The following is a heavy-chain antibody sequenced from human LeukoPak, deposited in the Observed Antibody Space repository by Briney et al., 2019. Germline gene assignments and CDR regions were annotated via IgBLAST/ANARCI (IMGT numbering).Heavy chain of an antibody. J-gene: IGHJ4*02. D-gene: IGHD5-12*01. CDR2: IIPIFGTA. CDR3: ARGDSAYDLFGHIDY. CDR1: GGTFSNYA. Sequence: SVKVSCKASGGTFSNYAISWVRQAPGQGLEWMGGIIPIFGTANYAQKFQGRVTITADESTSTAYMELSSLRSEDTAVYYCARGDSAYDLFGHIDYWGQGTLVTVS. V-gene: IGHV1-69*13.